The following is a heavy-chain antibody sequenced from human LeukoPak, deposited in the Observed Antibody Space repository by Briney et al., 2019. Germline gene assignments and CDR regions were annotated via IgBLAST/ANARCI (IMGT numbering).Heavy chain of an antibody. CDR1: GFTFSGYS. CDR2: ISSTSSTI. V-gene: IGHV3-48*02. J-gene: IGHJ4*02. Sequence: GGSLTLSCAASGFTFSGYSMRWGRQAPGRGLEWISYISSTSSTIRSAESVESRVTISRDNAKNSLYLQMNSLRDADTSVYYCVRTRAGYFFDYWGQGSLVTVSS. CDR3: VRTRAGYFFDY.